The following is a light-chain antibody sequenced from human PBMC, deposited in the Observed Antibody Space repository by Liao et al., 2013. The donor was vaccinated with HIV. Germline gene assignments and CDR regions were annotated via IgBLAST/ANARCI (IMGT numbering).Light chain of an antibody. Sequence: SYVLTQPPSVSVAPGQTARVTCGGNNIGSKSVHWYQQKPGQAPVLVIYYDSDRPAGIPERFSGSNSGNTATLTISRVEAGDEADYYCQTWDNTFVAFGGGTRLTVL. CDR1: NIGSKS. CDR3: QTWDNTFVA. V-gene: IGLV3-21*01. CDR2: YDS. J-gene: IGLJ2*01.